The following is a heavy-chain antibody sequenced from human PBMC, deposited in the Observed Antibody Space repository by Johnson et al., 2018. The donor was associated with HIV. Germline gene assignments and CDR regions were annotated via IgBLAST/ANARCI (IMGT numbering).Heavy chain of an antibody. CDR2: IQFDGSHK. CDR3: AKEACDSRCAFDV. D-gene: IGHD4-11*01. J-gene: IGHJ3*01. V-gene: IGHV3-30*02. Sequence: QLVESGGGVVQPGSSLRLTCKASGFSFSNYAIHWVRQAPGKGLEWVTFIQFDGSHKSSADFVKGRFTIYRDNSKNSVFLQMNNLRPEDTDVYCCAKEACDSRCAFDVWGQGTLVTVSS. CDR1: GFSFSNYA.